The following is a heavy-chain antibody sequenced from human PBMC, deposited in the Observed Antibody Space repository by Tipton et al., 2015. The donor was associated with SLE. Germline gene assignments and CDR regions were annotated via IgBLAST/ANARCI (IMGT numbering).Heavy chain of an antibody. D-gene: IGHD2-15*01. V-gene: IGHV3-30*04. Sequence: LSLTCAAPGFTFSSYAMHWVRQAPGKGLEWVAVISYDGSNKYYADSVKGRFTISRDNSKNTLYLQMNSLRAEDTAVYYCARDAKNEYFSGGCAPPGAFDIRGQGT. J-gene: IGHJ3*02. CDR1: GFTFSSYA. CDR2: ISYDGSNK. CDR3: ARDAKNEYFSGGCAPPGAFDI.